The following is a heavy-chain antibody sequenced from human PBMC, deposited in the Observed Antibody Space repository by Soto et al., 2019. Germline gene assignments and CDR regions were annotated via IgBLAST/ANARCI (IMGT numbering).Heavy chain of an antibody. Sequence: RLSCAASGFTFSSYGMHWVRQAPGKGLEWVAVIWYDGSNKYYADSVKGRFTISRDNSKNTVYLQMNSLRAEDTAVYYCARSYPLYYYGMDVWGQGTTVTVSS. CDR1: GFTFSSYG. J-gene: IGHJ6*02. CDR3: ARSYPLYYYGMDV. V-gene: IGHV3-33*01. D-gene: IGHD3-16*02. CDR2: IWYDGSNK.